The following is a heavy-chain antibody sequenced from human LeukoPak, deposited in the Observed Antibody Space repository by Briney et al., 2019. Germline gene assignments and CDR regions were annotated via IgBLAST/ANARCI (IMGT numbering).Heavy chain of an antibody. Sequence: GGSLRLSCAASGFTFSSYAMSWVRQAPGKGLEWVSAISGSGGSTYYADSVKGRFTISRDNSKNTLYLQMNSLRAEDTAVYYCAKGPRYSGSYPPDYWGQGTLVTVPS. CDR2: ISGSGGST. D-gene: IGHD1-26*01. CDR3: AKGPRYSGSYPPDY. V-gene: IGHV3-23*01. CDR1: GFTFSSYA. J-gene: IGHJ4*02.